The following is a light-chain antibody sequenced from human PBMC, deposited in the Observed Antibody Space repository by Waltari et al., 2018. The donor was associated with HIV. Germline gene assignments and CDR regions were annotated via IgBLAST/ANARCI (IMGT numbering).Light chain of an antibody. Sequence: DLQLTQSPSSLSASVGDRFTITCQASQDISNYLNWYQQKPGKAPKLLIYDASNLETGVPSRFSGSGSGTDFTFTISSLQPEDIATYYCQQYDNLPPYTFGQGTKLEIK. CDR2: DAS. J-gene: IGKJ2*01. CDR3: QQYDNLPPYT. V-gene: IGKV1-33*01. CDR1: QDISNY.